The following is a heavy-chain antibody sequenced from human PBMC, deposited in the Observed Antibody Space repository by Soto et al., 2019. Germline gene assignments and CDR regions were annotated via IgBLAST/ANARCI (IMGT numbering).Heavy chain of an antibody. CDR2: INPNSGGT. V-gene: IGHV1-2*02. CDR3: AREVTMIVVVLGPYGMDV. D-gene: IGHD3-22*01. J-gene: IGHJ6*02. Sequence: GASVKVFCKASGYTFTGYYMHWVRQAPGQGLEWMGWINPNSGGTNYAQKFQGRVTMTRDTSISTAYMELSRLRSDDTAVYYCAREVTMIVVVLGPYGMDVWGQGTTVTVSS. CDR1: GYTFTGYY.